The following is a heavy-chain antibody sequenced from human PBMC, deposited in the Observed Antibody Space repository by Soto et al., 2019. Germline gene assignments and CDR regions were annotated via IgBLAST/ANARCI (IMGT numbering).Heavy chain of an antibody. D-gene: IGHD4-17*01. J-gene: IGHJ6*02. Sequence: QVQLVQSGAEVKKPGSSVKVSCKASGGTLSNYGISWVRQAPGQGLEWMGGSIPVFGTANYAQKFQGRVTITADESTTTVYMDVSSLRSYDTAVYYCARGDATKIVVTTYYGMDVWGQGTTVTVSS. CDR3: ARGDATKIVVTTYYGMDV. CDR2: SIPVFGTA. V-gene: IGHV1-69*12. CDR1: GGTLSNYG.